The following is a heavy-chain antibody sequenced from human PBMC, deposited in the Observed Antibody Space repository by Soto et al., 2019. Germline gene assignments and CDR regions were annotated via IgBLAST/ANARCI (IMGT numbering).Heavy chain of an antibody. CDR2: ITWDRGSI. J-gene: IGHJ4*02. Sequence: EVQLVESGGGLAQPGRSLRLSCAASGFIFDDYTMYWGRQAPGKGLEWVSGITWDRGSIGYADSVKGRFTISRDNAKNSLYLHMNSLRAEDTALYYCAKGPAYRRSWYEWFAYWGQGTLVTVSS. V-gene: IGHV3-9*01. CDR3: AKGPAYRRSWYEWFAY. CDR1: GFIFDDYT. D-gene: IGHD6-13*01.